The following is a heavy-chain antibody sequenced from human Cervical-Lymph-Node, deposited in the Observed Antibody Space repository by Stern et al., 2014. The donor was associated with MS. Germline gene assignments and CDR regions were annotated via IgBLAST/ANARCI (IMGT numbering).Heavy chain of an antibody. CDR2: IIPIFDET. Sequence: QLVQSGAEVKKPGSSVKVSCMASGGTLRTDGISWVRQAPGQGLEWMGGIIPIFDETTYAQKFQGRVTITADESTSTAYMELSSLRYEDTAVYYCARKKDLSNALYYWGQGTLVTVSS. CDR1: GGTLRTDG. CDR3: ARKKDLSNALYY. V-gene: IGHV1-69*01. D-gene: IGHD3-16*02. J-gene: IGHJ4*02.